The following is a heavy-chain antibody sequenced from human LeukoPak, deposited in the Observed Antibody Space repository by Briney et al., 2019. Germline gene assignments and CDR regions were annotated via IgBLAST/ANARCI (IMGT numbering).Heavy chain of an antibody. CDR1: GFTLSSYE. J-gene: IGHJ4*02. D-gene: IGHD6-13*01. V-gene: IGHV3-48*03. CDR2: ISRTGNSI. Sequence: GGSLRLSCAASGFTLSSYEMNWVRLAPGKGLEWISYISRTGNSIYYADSVKGRFTISRGSAKNSLYLQMNSLRAEDTAVYYCARGPYSSNWYVDYWGQGTLVTVSS. CDR3: ARGPYSSNWYVDY.